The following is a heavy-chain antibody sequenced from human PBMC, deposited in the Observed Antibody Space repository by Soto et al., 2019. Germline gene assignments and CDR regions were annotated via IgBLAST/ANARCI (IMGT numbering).Heavy chain of an antibody. CDR1: GFTFGNFA. V-gene: IGHV3-30-3*01. CDR3: ARNIIYFDS. J-gene: IGHJ4*02. CDR2: ISYDGTNE. Sequence: GGSLRLSCAASGFTFGNFALDWVRQAPGKGLEWVASISYDGTNEHYADSVKGRFTVSRDNSKNTVYLQLQSLRVDDTAVYFCARNIIYFDSWGQGTLVTVSS. D-gene: IGHD3-3*02.